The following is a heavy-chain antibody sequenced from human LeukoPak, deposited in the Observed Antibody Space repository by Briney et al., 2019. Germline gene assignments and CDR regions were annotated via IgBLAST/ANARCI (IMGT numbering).Heavy chain of an antibody. V-gene: IGHV3-21*01. D-gene: IGHD4-17*01. CDR1: RFTFSDYS. CDR3: ARYETTVTTNAFDI. CDR2: ITSSSSYM. Sequence: GGSLRLSCAACRFTFSDYSMIWVRQAPGKGLEWVSSITSSSSYMYYADSVKGRFTISRDNAKNSLFLQMNSLRAEDTAVYYCARYETTVTTNAFDIWGQGTMVTVSS. J-gene: IGHJ3*02.